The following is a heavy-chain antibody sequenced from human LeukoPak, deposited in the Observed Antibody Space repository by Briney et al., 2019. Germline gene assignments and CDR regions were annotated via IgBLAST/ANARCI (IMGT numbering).Heavy chain of an antibody. Sequence: SQTLSLTCAISGDSISSNSAAWNWIRQSPSRGLEWLGRTYYRSKWYNDYAVSVKSRITINPDTSKNQFSLQLNSVTAADTAVYYCARHHTYYARPDAFDIWGQGTMVTVSS. CDR2: TYYRSKWYN. V-gene: IGHV6-1*01. CDR3: ARHHTYYARPDAFDI. J-gene: IGHJ3*02. D-gene: IGHD1-26*01. CDR1: GDSISSNSAA.